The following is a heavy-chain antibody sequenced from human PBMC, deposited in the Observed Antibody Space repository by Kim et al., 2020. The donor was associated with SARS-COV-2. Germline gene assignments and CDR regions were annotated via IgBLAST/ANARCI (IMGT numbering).Heavy chain of an antibody. CDR3: AAGYCGGDCYSFDY. V-gene: IGHV1-58*01. D-gene: IGHD2-21*02. J-gene: IGHJ4*02. CDR2: IVVGSGNT. CDR1: GFTFTSSA. Sequence: SVKVSCKASGFTFTSSAVQWVRQARGQRLEWIGWIVVGSGNTNYAQKFQERVTITRDMSTSTAYMELSSLRSEDTAVYYCAAGYCGGDCYSFDYWGQGTLVTVSS.